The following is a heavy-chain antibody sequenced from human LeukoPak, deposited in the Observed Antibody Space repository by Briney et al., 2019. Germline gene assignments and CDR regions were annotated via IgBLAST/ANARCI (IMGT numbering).Heavy chain of an antibody. CDR2: IIPIFGTA. CDR1: GGTFSSYA. Sequence: SVKVSCKASGGTFSSYAISWVRPAPGQGLEWMGGIIPIFGTANYAQKFQGRVTITTDESTSTAYMELSSLRSEDTAVYYCARANYDSSGYYLYYFDYWGQGTLVTVSS. V-gene: IGHV1-69*05. J-gene: IGHJ4*02. D-gene: IGHD3-22*01. CDR3: ARANYDSSGYYLYYFDY.